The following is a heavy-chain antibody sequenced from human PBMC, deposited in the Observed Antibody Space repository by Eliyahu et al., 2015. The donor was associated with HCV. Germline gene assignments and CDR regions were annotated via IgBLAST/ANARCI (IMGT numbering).Heavy chain of an antibody. D-gene: IGHD6-6*01. CDR1: GYSFAPYW. J-gene: IGHJ4*02. CDR3: ARFRLGQLVYFDY. Sequence: EVQLVQSGTEVKKPGESLKISCKGSGYSFAPYWIGWVRQMPGKGLEWMGXIYPDDSDTRYSPSFQGQVTISADKSINTAYLQWGSLKASDTAIYYCARFRLGQLVYFDYWGQGTLVTVSS. CDR2: IYPDDSDT. V-gene: IGHV5-51*01.